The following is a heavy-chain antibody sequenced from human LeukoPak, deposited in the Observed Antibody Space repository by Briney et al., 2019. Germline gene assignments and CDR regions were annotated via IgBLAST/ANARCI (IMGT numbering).Heavy chain of an antibody. J-gene: IGHJ5*02. D-gene: IGHD6-13*01. V-gene: IGHV3-23*01. CDR1: GFTFSSYA. Sequence: PGGSLRLSCAASGFTFSSYAMSWVRQAPGKGLEWVSGISDSGGSTYYADSVKGRFTISRDNSKNTLYLQMNSLRAEDTAVYYCARDIAAAGPGWFDPWGQGTLVTVSS. CDR3: ARDIAAAGPGWFDP. CDR2: ISDSGGST.